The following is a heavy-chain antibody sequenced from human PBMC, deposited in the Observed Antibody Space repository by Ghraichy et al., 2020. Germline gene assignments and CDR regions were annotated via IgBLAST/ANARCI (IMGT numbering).Heavy chain of an antibody. Sequence: GESLNISCAASGFSFSCYGMHWVRQAPGKGLEWVAFMSYDGNDKYYRDSVKGRFTIARDTSQSTLDLQMNSLRPEDTAVYYCAIQDHNCCGSSCYSYYFDLWGQGTLVTVSS. CDR3: AIQDHNCCGSSCYSYYFDL. CDR2: MSYDGNDK. V-gene: IGHV3-30*02. D-gene: IGHD2-15*01. J-gene: IGHJ4*02. CDR1: GFSFSCYG.